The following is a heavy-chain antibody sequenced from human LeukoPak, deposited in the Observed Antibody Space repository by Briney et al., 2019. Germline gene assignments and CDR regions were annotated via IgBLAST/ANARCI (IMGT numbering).Heavy chain of an antibody. CDR2: INPNSGGT. CDR1: GYTFTGYY. CDR3: ARDTLWFGELLSLNWFDP. Sequence: GASVKVSCKASGYTFTGYYMHWVRQAPGQGLEWMGWINPNSGGTNYAQKFQGRVTMTRDTSISTAYMELSRLRPDDTAVYYCARDTLWFGELLSLNWFDPWGQGTLVTVSS. J-gene: IGHJ5*02. D-gene: IGHD3-10*01. V-gene: IGHV1-2*02.